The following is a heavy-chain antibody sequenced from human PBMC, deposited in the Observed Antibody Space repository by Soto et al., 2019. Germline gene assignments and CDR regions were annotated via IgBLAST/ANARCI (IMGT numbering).Heavy chain of an antibody. Sequence: QVQLVQSGAEVKKPGSSVKVSCKASGGTFSRYAISWVRQAPGQGLEWMGGIIPISGTTNYAQKFQGRVTITAAGSRSTAYMELTSLRPEDTAVYYRSRSTRARPFGRLFDSWGQRTLVTVSS. CDR1: GGTFSRYA. D-gene: IGHD6-6*01. J-gene: IGHJ4*02. CDR2: IIPISGTT. CDR3: SRSTRARPFGRLFDS. V-gene: IGHV1-69*12.